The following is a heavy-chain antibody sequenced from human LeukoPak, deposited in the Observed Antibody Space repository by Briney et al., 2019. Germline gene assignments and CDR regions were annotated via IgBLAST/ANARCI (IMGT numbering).Heavy chain of an antibody. D-gene: IGHD4-11*01. CDR1: GGSISSLY. Sequence: PSETLSLTCTVSGGSISSLYWCWIQQPPGKGLEWIGYIYYGGSTNYNPSLESRVTISVDRSKNQFSLKLSSVTAADTAVYYCARCDSNYVSWFDPWGQGTLDTVSS. CDR2: IYYGGST. V-gene: IGHV4-59*11. CDR3: ARCDSNYVSWFDP. J-gene: IGHJ5*02.